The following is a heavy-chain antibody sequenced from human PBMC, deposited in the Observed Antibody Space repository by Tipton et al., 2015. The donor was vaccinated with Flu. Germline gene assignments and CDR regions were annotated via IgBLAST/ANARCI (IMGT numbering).Heavy chain of an antibody. J-gene: IGHJ4*02. D-gene: IGHD2-2*01. V-gene: IGHV1-18*01. Sequence: QLVQSGPEVKKPGTSVKVSCKASGYTFTSYGISWVRQAPGQGLEWMGWISAYTGNTNYARKFQGRVTMTTDPSTSTAYMELRSLKSDDTAVYYCARDMPQGIVVIPPAKRFDYWGQGALVTVSS. CDR3: ARDMPQGIVVIPPAKRFDY. CDR2: ISAYTGNT. CDR1: GYTFTSYG.